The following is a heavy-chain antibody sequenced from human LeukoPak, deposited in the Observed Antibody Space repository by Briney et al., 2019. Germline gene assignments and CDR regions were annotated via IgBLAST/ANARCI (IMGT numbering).Heavy chain of an antibody. J-gene: IGHJ4*02. Sequence: SETLSPTCTVSGGSISSSSYYWGWIRQPPGKGLEWIGSIYYSGSTYYNPSLKSRVTISVDTSKNQFSLKLSSVTAADTAVYYCARSRKCSSGWYYFDYWGQGTLVTVSS. CDR2: IYYSGST. V-gene: IGHV4-39*01. CDR1: GGSISSSSYY. D-gene: IGHD6-19*01. CDR3: ARSRKCSSGWYYFDY.